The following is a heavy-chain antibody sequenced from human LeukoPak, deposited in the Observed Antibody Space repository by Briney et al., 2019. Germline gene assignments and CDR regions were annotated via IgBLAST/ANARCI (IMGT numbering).Heavy chain of an antibody. CDR1: GFTFSSYA. Sequence: GGSLRLSCAASGFTFSSYAMSWVRQAPGKGLEWVSVISGSGDITYYADSVKGRFTISRDNSKNTLYLQMNSLRAEDTAIYYCAKDDRLSTGYGSSDYWGQGTLVTVSS. CDR2: ISGSGDIT. J-gene: IGHJ4*02. CDR3: AKDDRLSTGYGSSDY. V-gene: IGHV3-23*01. D-gene: IGHD3-10*01.